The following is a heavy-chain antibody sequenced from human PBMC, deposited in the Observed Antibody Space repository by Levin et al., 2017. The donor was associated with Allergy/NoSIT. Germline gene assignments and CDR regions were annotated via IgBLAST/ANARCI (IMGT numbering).Heavy chain of an antibody. Sequence: ESLKISCTVSGGSFSSFYWNWIRQPPGKGLEWIAYIYNSGSTNYNPSLKSRVTMSVDTSKNQFSLKLSSVTAADTAVYYCAANLGGYPTPFDLWGRGTLVTVSS. CDR1: GGSFSSFY. V-gene: IGHV4-59*01. CDR2: IYNSGST. D-gene: IGHD3-22*01. CDR3: AANLGGYPTPFDL. J-gene: IGHJ2*01.